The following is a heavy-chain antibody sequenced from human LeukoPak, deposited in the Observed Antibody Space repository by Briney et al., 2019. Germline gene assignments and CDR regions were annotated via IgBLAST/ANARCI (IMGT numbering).Heavy chain of an antibody. CDR2: ISNTGSHT. J-gene: IGHJ4*02. D-gene: IGHD1-26*01. V-gene: IGHV3-11*03. CDR3: ARSRGVGPGAYFDY. Sequence: GGSLRLSCAASGFSFSDNYMSWIRQAPGRGLEWVSYISNTGSHTMYAESVRGRFTISRDNAKNSLYLEMNSLRADDTAVYYCARSRGVGPGAYFDYWGQGTVVTVSS. CDR1: GFSFSDNY.